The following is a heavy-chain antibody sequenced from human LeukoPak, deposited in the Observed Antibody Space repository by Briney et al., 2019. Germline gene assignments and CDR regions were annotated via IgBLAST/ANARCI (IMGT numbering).Heavy chain of an antibody. CDR2: ISWNSGSI. Sequence: PGGSLRLSCAASGFTFDDYAMHWVRQAPGKGLEWVSGISWNSGSIGYADSVKGRFTISRDNAKNSLYLQMNSLRAEDMALYYCAKDWGSSWYSGSRFDPWGQGTLVTVSS. V-gene: IGHV3-9*03. CDR3: AKDWGSSWYSGSRFDP. D-gene: IGHD6-13*01. J-gene: IGHJ5*02. CDR1: GFTFDDYA.